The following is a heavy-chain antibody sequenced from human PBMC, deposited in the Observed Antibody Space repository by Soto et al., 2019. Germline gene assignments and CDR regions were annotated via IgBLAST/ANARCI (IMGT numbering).Heavy chain of an antibody. D-gene: IGHD3-10*01. CDR3: ARGPQYYYGSGSSRGMDV. J-gene: IGHJ6*02. V-gene: IGHV4-34*01. CDR2: INHSGST. Sequence: SETLSLTCAVCGGSFSGYYWSWIRQPPGKGLEWIGEINHSGSTNYNPSLKSRVTISVDTSKNQFSLKLSSVTAADTAVYYCARGPQYYYGSGSSRGMDVWGQGTTVTVSS. CDR1: GGSFSGYY.